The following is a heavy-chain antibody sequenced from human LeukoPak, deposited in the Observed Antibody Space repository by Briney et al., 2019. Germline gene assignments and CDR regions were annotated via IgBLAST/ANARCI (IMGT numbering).Heavy chain of an antibody. J-gene: IGHJ1*01. V-gene: IGHV1-58*01. Sequence: GASVKVSCKASGFTFTSSAVQWVRQARGQRLEWIGWIVVGSGNTNYAQKFQERVTITRDMSTSTAYMELSSLRSEDTAVYYCARVACSTSCYQGAEYFQHWGQGTLVTVSS. CDR1: GFTFTSSA. CDR3: ARVACSTSCYQGAEYFQH. D-gene: IGHD2-2*01. CDR2: IVVGSGNT.